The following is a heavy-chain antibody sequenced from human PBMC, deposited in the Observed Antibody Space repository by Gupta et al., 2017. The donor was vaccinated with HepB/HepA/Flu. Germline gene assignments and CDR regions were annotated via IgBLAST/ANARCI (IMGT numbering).Heavy chain of an antibody. CDR2: ISYDGSNK. CDR1: DSTSRSYA. CDR3: ARDLSRVRGDTLIY. D-gene: IGHD3-10*01. J-gene: IGHJ4*02. V-gene: IGHV3-30-3*01. Sequence: QVQPLASGGGVARPCRPLELSGPASDSTSRSYAMHWVRQAPGKGLEWVAVISYDGSNKYYADSVKGRFTISRDNSKNTLYLQMNSLRAEDTAVYYCARDLSRVRGDTLIYWGQGTLVTVSS.